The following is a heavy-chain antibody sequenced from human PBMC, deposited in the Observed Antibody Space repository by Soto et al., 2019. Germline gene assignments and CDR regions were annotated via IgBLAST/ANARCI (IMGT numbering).Heavy chain of an antibody. CDR1: GYTFASYA. CDR3: ARGDSSGWYSLEY. D-gene: IGHD6-13*01. Sequence: ASLKVSCKASGYTFASYAMHWVRQAPGQRLEWMGWINAGNGNTKYSQKFQGRVTITRDTSANTAYMELSSLRSEDTAVYYCARGDSSGWYSLEYWGQGTLVTVSS. CDR2: INAGNGNT. J-gene: IGHJ4*02. V-gene: IGHV1-3*01.